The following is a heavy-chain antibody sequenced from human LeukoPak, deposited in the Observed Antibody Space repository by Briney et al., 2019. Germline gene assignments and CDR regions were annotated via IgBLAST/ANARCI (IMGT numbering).Heavy chain of an antibody. Sequence: SQTLSLTCTVSGGSISSGDYYWSWIRQPPGKGLEWIAYMYYSGSTYYNPSLKNRVTMSADTSKNQFSLKLSSVTAADTAVYYCARPYYYDSRIDPWGQGILVTVSS. CDR2: MYYSGST. CDR3: ARPYYYDSRIDP. D-gene: IGHD3-22*01. CDR1: GGSISSGDYY. J-gene: IGHJ5*02. V-gene: IGHV4-30-4*01.